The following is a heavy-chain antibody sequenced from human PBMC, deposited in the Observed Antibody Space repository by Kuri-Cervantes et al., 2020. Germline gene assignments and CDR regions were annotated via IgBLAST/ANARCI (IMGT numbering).Heavy chain of an antibody. Sequence: SETLSLTCTVSGYSISSGYYWGWIRQPPGKGLEWIGNIYHSGSAYYNPSLKSRVTISVDTSKNQFSLKLSSVTAADTAVFYCARGSYYYMDVWGKGTTVTVSS. D-gene: IGHD2-15*01. V-gene: IGHV4-38-2*02. CDR1: GYSISSGYY. CDR2: IYHSGSA. CDR3: ARGSYYYMDV. J-gene: IGHJ6*03.